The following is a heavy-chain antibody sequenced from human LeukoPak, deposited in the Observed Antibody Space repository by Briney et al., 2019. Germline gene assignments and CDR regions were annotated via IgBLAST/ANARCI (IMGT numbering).Heavy chain of an antibody. CDR2: INHSGST. CDR1: GGSFCGYY. V-gene: IGHV4-34*01. D-gene: IGHD3-10*01. Sequence: PWETLSLTCAVYGGSFCGYYWSWIRQPPGKGLEWIGEINHSGSTNYNPSLKSRVTISVDTSKNQFSLKLSSVTAADTAVYYCARGRYSGSGSLDYWGQGTLVTVSS. CDR3: ARGRYSGSGSLDY. J-gene: IGHJ4*02.